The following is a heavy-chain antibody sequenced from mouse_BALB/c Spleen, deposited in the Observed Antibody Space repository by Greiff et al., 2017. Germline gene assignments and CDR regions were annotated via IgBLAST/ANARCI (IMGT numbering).Heavy chain of an antibody. D-gene: IGHD4-1*01. J-gene: IGHJ2*01. CDR3: ARLGTGNY. Sequence: QVQLQQSGAELAKPGASVKMSCKASGYTFTSYWMHWVKQRPGQGLEWIGYINPSTGYTEYNQKFKDKATLTADKSSSTAYMQLSSLTSEDSAVYYCARLGTGNYWGQGTTLTVSS. CDR2: INPSTGYT. V-gene: IGHV1-7*01. CDR1: GYTFTSYW.